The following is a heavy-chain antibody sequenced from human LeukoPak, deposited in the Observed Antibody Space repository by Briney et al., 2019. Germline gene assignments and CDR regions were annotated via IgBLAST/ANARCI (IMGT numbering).Heavy chain of an antibody. CDR2: ISSDGIRT. CDR3: ARPSASGSSDAFDL. Sequence: GGSLRLSCAASGFTFNIFAMHWVRQAPGKGLEYVSGISSDGIRTYYANSVKGRFIISRDNSKNTLFLQMGSLRAADTAVYHCARPSASGSSDAFDLWGRGTMVAIYS. CDR1: GFTFNIFA. V-gene: IGHV3-64*01. D-gene: IGHD3-10*01. J-gene: IGHJ3*01.